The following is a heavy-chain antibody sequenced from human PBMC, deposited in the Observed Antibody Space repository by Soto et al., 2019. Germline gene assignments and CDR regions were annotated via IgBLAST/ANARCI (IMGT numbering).Heavy chain of an antibody. CDR1: GYTFTNYN. CDR3: ARAEPYSTSSPFDY. V-gene: IGHV1-8*01. J-gene: IGHJ4*02. D-gene: IGHD6-6*01. CDR2: MNPNSGNT. Sequence: QVQLVQSGAEVKKPGASVKVSCKTSGYTFTNYNINWVRQATGQGLEWMGWMNPNSGNTGYAQKFQGRVTMTRNTAITTADMELSSLRSGDAGVYYCARAEPYSTSSPFDYCGQGTLVTVSS.